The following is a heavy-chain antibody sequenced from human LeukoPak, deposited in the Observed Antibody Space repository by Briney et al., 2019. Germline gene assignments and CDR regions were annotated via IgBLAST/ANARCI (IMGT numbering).Heavy chain of an antibody. V-gene: IGHV3-9*01. J-gene: IGHJ4*02. CDR3: AKDDYYDTSGYRD. D-gene: IGHD3-22*01. Sequence: GRSLRLSCTASGFDFDEYAMYWVRQAPGKGLEWVSGISWDSASIGYADSVKGRFTISRDNSKNTLYLQMNSLRAEDTAVYYCAKDDYYDTSGYRDWGQGTLVTVSS. CDR1: GFDFDEYA. CDR2: ISWDSASI.